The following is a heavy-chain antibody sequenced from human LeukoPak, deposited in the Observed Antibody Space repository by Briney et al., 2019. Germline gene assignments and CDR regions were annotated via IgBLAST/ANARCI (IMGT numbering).Heavy chain of an antibody. D-gene: IGHD2-15*01. Sequence: GGSLRLSCAASGFTFSGYAMSWVRQAPGKGLEWVSAISGSGGSTYYADSVKGRFTISRDNSKNTLYLQMNSLRAEDTAVYYCAKLTGYCSGGSCYPIDYWGQGTLVTVSS. J-gene: IGHJ4*02. CDR1: GFTFSGYA. CDR3: AKLTGYCSGGSCYPIDY. V-gene: IGHV3-23*01. CDR2: ISGSGGST.